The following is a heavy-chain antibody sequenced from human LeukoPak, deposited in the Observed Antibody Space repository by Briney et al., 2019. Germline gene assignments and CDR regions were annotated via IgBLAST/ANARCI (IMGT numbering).Heavy chain of an antibody. D-gene: IGHD3-10*01. CDR2: MNPNSGNT. CDR3: ARAEGSGRSYGMDV. J-gene: IGHJ6*02. CDR1: GYTFTSYD. Sequence: ASVKVSCKASGYTFTSYDINWVRQATGQGLEWMGWMNPNSGNTGYAQKFQGRVTMTRNTSISTAYMELSSLRSEDTAVHYCARAEGSGRSYGMDVWGQGTTVTVSS. V-gene: IGHV1-8*01.